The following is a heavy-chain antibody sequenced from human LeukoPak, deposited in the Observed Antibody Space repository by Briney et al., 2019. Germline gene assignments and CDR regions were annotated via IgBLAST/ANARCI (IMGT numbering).Heavy chain of an antibody. J-gene: IGHJ6*02. CDR3: ARDHIVVVVAASHYYGMDV. CDR2: ISSSSSYI. V-gene: IGHV3-21*01. D-gene: IGHD2-15*01. CDR1: GFTVSSNY. Sequence: PGGSLRLSCAASGFTVSSNYMSWVRQAPGKGLEWVSSISSSSSYIYYADSVKGRFTISRDNAKNSLYLQMNSLRAEDTAVYYCARDHIVVVVAASHYYGMDVWGQGTTVTVSS.